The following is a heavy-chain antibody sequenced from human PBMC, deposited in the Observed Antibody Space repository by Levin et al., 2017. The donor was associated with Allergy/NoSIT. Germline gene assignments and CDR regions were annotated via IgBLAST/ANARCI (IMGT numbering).Heavy chain of an antibody. J-gene: IGHJ6*02. CDR2: IYYSGST. CDR1: GGSISSYY. V-gene: IGHV4-59*01. CDR3: ARMGYYYYGMDV. Sequence: SETLSLTCTVSGGSISSYYWSWIRQPPGKGLEWIGYIYYSGSTNYNPSLKSRVTISVDTSKNQFSLRLSSVTAAEAAVYYCARMGYYYYGMDVWGQGTTVTVSS. D-gene: IGHD3-16*01.